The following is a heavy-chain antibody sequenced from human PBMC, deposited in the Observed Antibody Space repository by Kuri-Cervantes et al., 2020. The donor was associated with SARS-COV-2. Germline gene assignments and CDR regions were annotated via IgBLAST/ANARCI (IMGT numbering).Heavy chain of an antibody. CDR2: ISSNGDST. V-gene: IGHV3-64*02. CDR3: ARDTVRGVIRYYFDY. CDR1: GFTFSNYA. Sequence: GGSLRLSCAASGFTFSNYAMYWVRQAPGKGLEYVSAISSNGDSTYYADSVKGRFTMSRDNSKNTLYLQMGSLRAEDMAVYYCARDTVRGVIRYYFDYWGQGTQVTVSS. D-gene: IGHD3-16*02. J-gene: IGHJ4*02.